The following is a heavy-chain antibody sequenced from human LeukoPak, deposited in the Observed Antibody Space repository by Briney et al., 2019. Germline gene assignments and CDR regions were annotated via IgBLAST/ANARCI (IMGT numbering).Heavy chain of an antibody. V-gene: IGHV4-34*01. D-gene: IGHD3-3*01. CDR1: GGTFSGYY. CDR3: ARRFSYDFWSGYYM. J-gene: IGHJ4*02. CDR2: SNDSGGT. Sequence: SGTLSLTCAVYGGTFSGYYWSWIRQPPGKRLEWVGESNDSGGTNYNPSLKSRVTISADKSKNQVSLKLTSVTAADTAVYYCARRFSYDFWSGYYMWGQGTLVTVSS.